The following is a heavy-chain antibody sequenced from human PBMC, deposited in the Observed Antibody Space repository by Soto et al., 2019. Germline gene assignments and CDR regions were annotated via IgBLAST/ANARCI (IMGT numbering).Heavy chain of an antibody. D-gene: IGHD2-15*01. CDR1: GFTFSDYY. CDR3: ASAPDPCSGGSCYGTPADY. CDR2: ISSSGSTI. J-gene: IGHJ4*02. V-gene: IGHV3-11*01. Sequence: GGSLRLSCAASGFTFSDYYMSWIRQAPGKGLEWVSYISSSGSTIYYADSVKGRFTISRDNAKNSLYLQMNSLRAEDTAVYYCASAPDPCSGGSCYGTPADYWGQGTLVTVSS.